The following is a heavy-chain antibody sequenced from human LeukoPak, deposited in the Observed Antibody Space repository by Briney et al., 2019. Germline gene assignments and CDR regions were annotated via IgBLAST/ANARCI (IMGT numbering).Heavy chain of an antibody. D-gene: IGHD5-18*01. CDR1: GGSISSYY. Sequence: SETLSLTCTVSGGSISSYYWSWIRLPPGKGQEWIGYIYYTGATYCNPSLKSRVTISLDTSKNQFSLKLSSVTAADAAVYYCARAGYSYGTGYYFDYWGQGALVTVSS. V-gene: IGHV4-59*01. CDR2: IYYTGAT. CDR3: ARAGYSYGTGYYFDY. J-gene: IGHJ4*02.